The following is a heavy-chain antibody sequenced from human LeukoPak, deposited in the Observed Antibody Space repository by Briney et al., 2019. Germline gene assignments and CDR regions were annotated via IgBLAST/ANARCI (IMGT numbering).Heavy chain of an antibody. CDR3: ARDGPRGYSHSGYDS. D-gene: IGHD5-18*01. CDR1: GYTFTGYY. Sequence: ASVKVSCKASGYTFTGYYIHWVRQAPGQGLDWMGWITPSSGATYYAQKFQGRVIMTRDTSLSTVYMELSSLRSDDTAMYFCARDGPRGYSHSGYDSWGQGTPVTVSS. J-gene: IGHJ4*02. CDR2: ITPSSGAT. V-gene: IGHV1-2*02.